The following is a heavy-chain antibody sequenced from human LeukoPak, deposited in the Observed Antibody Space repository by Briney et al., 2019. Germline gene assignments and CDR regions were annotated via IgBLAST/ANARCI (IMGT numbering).Heavy chain of an antibody. CDR3: ARGSGLRNFDY. CDR2: IYTSGST. J-gene: IGHJ4*02. Sequence: SQTLSLTCTVSGGSISSGSYYWSWIRQPAGKGLEWIGRIYTSGSTNYNPSLKSRVTMSVDTSKNQFSLKLSSVTAADTAVYYCARGSGLRNFDYWGQGTLVTVSS. V-gene: IGHV4-61*02. CDR1: GGSISSGSYY. D-gene: IGHD3-10*01.